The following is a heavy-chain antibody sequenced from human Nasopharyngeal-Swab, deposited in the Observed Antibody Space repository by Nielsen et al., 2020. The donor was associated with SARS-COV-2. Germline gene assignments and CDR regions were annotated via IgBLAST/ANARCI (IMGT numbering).Heavy chain of an antibody. D-gene: IGHD2-2*01. CDR1: GYTFTSYD. J-gene: IGHJ6*02. CDR2: MNPNSGNT. V-gene: IGHV1-8*03. Sequence: ASVKVSCKASGYTFTSYDINWVRQATGQGLEWMGWMNPNSGNTGYAQKFQGRVTITRNTSISTAYMELSSLRSEDTAVYYCARGRIVVVPAAMGAYYGMDVWGQGTTVTVSS. CDR3: ARGRIVVVPAAMGAYYGMDV.